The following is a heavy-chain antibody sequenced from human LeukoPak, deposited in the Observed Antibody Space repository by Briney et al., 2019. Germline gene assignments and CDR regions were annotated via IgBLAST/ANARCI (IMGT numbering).Heavy chain of an antibody. CDR2: ICPGDSDT. D-gene: IGHD6-13*01. Sequence: GESLKISCQASGYSFTSYWIGWVRQMPGKGLEWMGIICPGDSDTRYSPSFRGQVTISADKSINTAYLKWSSLKASDIAMYYCARQSTVAGTGVDYWGQGTLVTVSS. J-gene: IGHJ4*02. V-gene: IGHV5-51*01. CDR1: GYSFTSYW. CDR3: ARQSTVAGTGVDY.